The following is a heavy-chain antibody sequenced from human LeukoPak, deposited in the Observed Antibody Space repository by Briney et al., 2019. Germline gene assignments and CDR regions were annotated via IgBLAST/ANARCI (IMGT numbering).Heavy chain of an antibody. V-gene: IGHV1-18*01. Sequence: ASVKVSCKASGYTFTSYGISWVRQAPGQGLEWMGWISAYNGNTNYAQKLQGRVTMTTDTSTSTAYVELRSLRSDDTAVYYCARTHDSGSYYDVDYWGQGTLVTVSS. D-gene: IGHD1-26*01. CDR1: GYTFTSYG. CDR2: ISAYNGNT. J-gene: IGHJ4*02. CDR3: ARTHDSGSYYDVDY.